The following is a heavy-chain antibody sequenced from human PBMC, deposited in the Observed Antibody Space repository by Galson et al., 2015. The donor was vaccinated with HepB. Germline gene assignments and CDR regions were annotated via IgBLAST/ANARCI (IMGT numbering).Heavy chain of an antibody. CDR1: GYTFTSYG. V-gene: IGHV1-18*04. J-gene: IGHJ4*02. Sequence: SVKVSCKASGYTFTSYGISWVRQAPGQGLEWMGWISAYNGNTNYAQKLQGRVTMTTDTSTSTAYMELRSLRSDDTAVYYCARDREAYYYDSSGYYPPAYWGQGTLVTVSS. D-gene: IGHD3-22*01. CDR3: ARDREAYYYDSSGYYPPAY. CDR2: ISAYNGNT.